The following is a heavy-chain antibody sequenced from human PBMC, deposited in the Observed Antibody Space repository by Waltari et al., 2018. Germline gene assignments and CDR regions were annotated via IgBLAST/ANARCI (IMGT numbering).Heavy chain of an antibody. CDR3: AKPFYNWDDPLDS. Sequence: EVQLLESGGAFVQPGGSLRLSCAISGFSFGSGAINWVRQAPGRGRGGVAAISVSDDTYYALSVNGRFTISRDTSRNTVYLHMNSLRAEDTAVYYCAKPFYNWDDPLDSWGQGTLVTVSS. CDR2: ISVSDDT. CDR1: GFSFGSGA. D-gene: IGHD1-20*01. J-gene: IGHJ4*02. V-gene: IGHV3-23*01.